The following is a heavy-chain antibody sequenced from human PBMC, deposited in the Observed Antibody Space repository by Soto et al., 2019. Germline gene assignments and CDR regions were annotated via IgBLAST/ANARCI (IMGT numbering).Heavy chain of an antibody. CDR2: IYYSGTN. J-gene: IGHJ4*02. CDR1: GGSISISSYY. Sequence: SETLSLTYTVSGGSISISSYYWGLIRQPPGKGLEWVGSIYYSGTNYYNTYLKSRVNISVDTSKNQFSLKLSSVTAADTAVYYCASVYYYDSSGVLWGQGTLVTVSS. D-gene: IGHD3-22*01. V-gene: IGHV4-39*01. CDR3: ASVYYYDSSGVL.